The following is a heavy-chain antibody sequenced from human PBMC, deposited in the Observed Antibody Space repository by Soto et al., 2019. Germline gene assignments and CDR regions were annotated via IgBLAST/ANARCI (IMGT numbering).Heavy chain of an antibody. Sequence: ASVKVSCKVSGYTLTELSMHWVRQAPGKGLEWMGGFDPEDGETIYAQKFQGRVTMTEDTSTDTAYMELSSLRSEDTAVYYCATLGGNLDIVVVPAGGNYYYYYGMDVWGQVTTVTVSS. CDR1: GYTLTELS. V-gene: IGHV1-24*01. CDR3: ATLGGNLDIVVVPAGGNYYYYYGMDV. J-gene: IGHJ6*02. D-gene: IGHD2-2*01. CDR2: FDPEDGET.